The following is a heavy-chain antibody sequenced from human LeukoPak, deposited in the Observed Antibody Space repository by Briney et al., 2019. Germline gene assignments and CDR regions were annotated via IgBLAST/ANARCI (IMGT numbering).Heavy chain of an antibody. CDR2: IYYSGST. J-gene: IGHJ4*02. CDR3: ARGSYVWGSYRLYYFDY. D-gene: IGHD3-16*02. CDR1: GGSISNYY. Sequence: PSETLSLTCTVSGGSISNYYWSWIRQPPGKGLEWIGYIYYSGSTNYNPSLKSRVTISVDTSKNQFSLKLSSVTAADTAVYYCARGSYVWGSYRLYYFDYWGQGTLVTVSS. V-gene: IGHV4-59*01.